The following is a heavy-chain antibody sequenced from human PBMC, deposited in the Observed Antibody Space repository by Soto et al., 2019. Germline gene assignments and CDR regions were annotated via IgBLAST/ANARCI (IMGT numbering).Heavy chain of an antibody. CDR2: INPKSGGT. J-gene: IGHJ6*03. V-gene: IGHV1-2*04. CDR1: GYSFTDYH. D-gene: IGHD2-8*01. CDR3: ARGHSADCSDGVCPFFSRRDMDG. Sequence: ASVKVSCKASGYSFTDYHIHWVRQAPGQGLEWLGRINPKSGGTSTAQKFQGWVTMTRDRSISTVYMELTRLRSDDTAVYFCARGHSADCSDGVCPFFSRRDMDGWGKGTTVTAAS.